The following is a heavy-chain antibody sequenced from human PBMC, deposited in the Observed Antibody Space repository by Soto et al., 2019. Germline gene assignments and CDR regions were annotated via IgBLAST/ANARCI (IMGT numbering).Heavy chain of an antibody. V-gene: IGHV1-18*01. D-gene: IGHD6-19*01. CDR3: VRGRYSGGWYVPNFDY. J-gene: IGHJ4*02. CDR1: GYTFTSYA. Sequence: ASVKVSCKASGYTFTSYAISWVRQAPGQGLEWMGWISAYNGNTNYAQKLQGRVTMTTDTSTTTAYMELRSLRSDDTAVYYCVRGRYSGGWYVPNFDYWGQGTSVTVSS. CDR2: ISAYNGNT.